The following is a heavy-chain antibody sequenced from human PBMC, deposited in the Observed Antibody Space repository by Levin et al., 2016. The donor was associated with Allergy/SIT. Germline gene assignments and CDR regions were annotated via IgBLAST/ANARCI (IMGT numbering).Heavy chain of an antibody. CDR2: TYYSGST. Sequence: WIRQPPGKGLEWIGYTYYSGSTNYNPSLKSRVTISLDTSKNQVSLKVNSVTAADTAVYYCARNGPYVDTGNYYYYIDVWGKGTTVTVSS. D-gene: IGHD5-18*01. J-gene: IGHJ6*03. CDR3: ARNGPYVDTGNYYYYIDV. V-gene: IGHV4-59*01.